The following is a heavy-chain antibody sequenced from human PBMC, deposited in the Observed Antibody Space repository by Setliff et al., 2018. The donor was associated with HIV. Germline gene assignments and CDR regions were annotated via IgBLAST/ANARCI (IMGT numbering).Heavy chain of an antibody. J-gene: IGHJ3*01. V-gene: IGHV3-66*01. CDR2: IYSGGST. Sequence: GGSLRLSCAASGFTVSSNYMSWVRQAPGKGLEWVSVIYSGGSTYYADSVKGRFTISRDNSKNTLYLQMNSLRAEDTAVYYCARDPDDYYDSSGYYSWGQGTMVTVSS. CDR3: ARDPDDYYDSSGYYS. D-gene: IGHD3-22*01. CDR1: GFTVSSNY.